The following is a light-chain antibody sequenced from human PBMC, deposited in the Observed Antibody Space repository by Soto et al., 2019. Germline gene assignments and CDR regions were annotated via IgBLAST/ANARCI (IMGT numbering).Light chain of an antibody. Sequence: EIVMTQSPATLSVSPGERVTLSCRASQSVSNKLAWYQQKPGQAPRLLIYDASRWATGIPARFSGSGSGTEFTLTLSSLQSEDVAVYSCQQYDTWPPTFGQGTKVEIE. V-gene: IGKV3-15*01. CDR1: QSVSNK. J-gene: IGKJ1*01. CDR3: QQYDTWPPT. CDR2: DAS.